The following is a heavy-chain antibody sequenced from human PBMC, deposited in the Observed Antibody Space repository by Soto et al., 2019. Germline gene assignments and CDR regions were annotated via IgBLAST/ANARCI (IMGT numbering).Heavy chain of an antibody. Sequence: GASVKVSCKASGYTFTSYAMHWVRQAPGQRLEWMGWINAGNGNTKYSQKFQGRVTITRDTSASTAYMELSSLRSEDTAVYYCAREGSVLRYFDWSPHFDYWGQGTLVTVSS. CDR3: AREGSVLRYFDWSPHFDY. CDR2: INAGNGNT. V-gene: IGHV1-3*01. D-gene: IGHD3-9*01. CDR1: GYTFTSYA. J-gene: IGHJ4*02.